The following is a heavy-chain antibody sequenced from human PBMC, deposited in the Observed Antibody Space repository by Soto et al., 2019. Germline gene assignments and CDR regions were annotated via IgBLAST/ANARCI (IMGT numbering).Heavy chain of an antibody. CDR2: VIPLFKTP. Sequence: QVQLVQSGAEVKRPGSSVKVSYKASGGTFRTSGIAWVRQAPGQGPEWMGGVIPLFKTPKYAERFKGRLSITADESTGTVYLELSSLRSEDTAVYYCARASPSLCGGGSCYRLDSSFDSWGQGTLVFVSS. J-gene: IGHJ5*01. CDR1: GGTFRTSG. D-gene: IGHD2-15*01. CDR3: ARASPSLCGGGSCYRLDSSFDS. V-gene: IGHV1-69*01.